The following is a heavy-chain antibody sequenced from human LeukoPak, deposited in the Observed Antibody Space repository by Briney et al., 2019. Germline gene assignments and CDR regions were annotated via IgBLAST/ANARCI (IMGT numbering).Heavy chain of an antibody. CDR1: GDSISSGSFY. V-gene: IGHV4-61*02. J-gene: IGHJ4*02. CDR3: ARSKTDYFDN. Sequence: SQTLSLTCSVSGDSISSGSFYWSWIRQPAGRGLEWIGRIYPSGSTNYNPSLKSRVTTSIATSKNQFSLTLSSVTASDTAVFYCARSKTDYFDNWGQGTLVTVSS. CDR2: IYPSGST.